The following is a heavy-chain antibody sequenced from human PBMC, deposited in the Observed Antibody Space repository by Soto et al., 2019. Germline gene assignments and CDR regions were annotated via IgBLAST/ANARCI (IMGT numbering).Heavy chain of an antibody. J-gene: IGHJ4*02. Sequence: PGESLKISCKGSGYSFTSYWIGWVRQMPGKGLEWMGIIYPGDSDTRYSPSFQGQVTISADKSVSTAYLQWSSLKASDTAMYYCAKLAYYYDSIGFYTPSSWGQGTLVTVSS. D-gene: IGHD3-22*01. CDR1: GYSFTSYW. CDR3: AKLAYYYDSIGFYTPSS. V-gene: IGHV5-51*01. CDR2: IYPGDSDT.